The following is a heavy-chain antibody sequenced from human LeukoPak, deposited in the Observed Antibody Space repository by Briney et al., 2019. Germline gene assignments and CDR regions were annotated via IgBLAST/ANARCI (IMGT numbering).Heavy chain of an antibody. V-gene: IGHV3-48*04. CDR2: ISSSSSTI. CDR1: GFTFSSYS. J-gene: IGHJ4*02. CDR3: ARATAQYYFDY. D-gene: IGHD4-11*01. Sequence: GGFLRLSCAASGFTFSSYSMNWVRQAPGKGLEGVSYISSSSSTIYYADSVKGRFTISRDNAKNSLYLQMNSLRAEDTAVYYCARATAQYYFDYWGQGTLVTVSS.